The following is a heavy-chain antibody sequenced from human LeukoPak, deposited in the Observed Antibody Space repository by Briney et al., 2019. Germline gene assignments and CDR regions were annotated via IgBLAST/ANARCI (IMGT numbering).Heavy chain of an antibody. CDR1: GFTFSSYG. V-gene: IGHV3-30*03. D-gene: IGHD3-22*01. Sequence: GSLRLSCAASGFTFSSYGMQWVRQAPGKGLEWVAVTSYDGSGKYYADSVKGRFTISRDNSKNTLYLQMNSLRAEDAAVYYCATSTYYYDTSGYYPYYFDYWGQGTLVTVSS. CDR3: ATSTYYYDTSGYYPYYFDY. CDR2: TSYDGSGK. J-gene: IGHJ4*02.